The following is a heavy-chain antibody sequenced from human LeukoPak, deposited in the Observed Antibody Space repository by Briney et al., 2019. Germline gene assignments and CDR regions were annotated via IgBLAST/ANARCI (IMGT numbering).Heavy chain of an antibody. V-gene: IGHV4-61*02. J-gene: IGHJ6*02. CDR3: ARDIAARDYYYGMDV. Sequence: PSQTLSLTCTVSGGSISSGSYYWSWIRQPAGKGLEWIGRIHTSGSTNYNPSLKSRVTISVDTSKNQFSLKLSSVTAADTAVYYCARDIAARDYYYGMDVWGQGTTVTVSS. CDR1: GGSISSGSYY. D-gene: IGHD6-6*01. CDR2: IHTSGST.